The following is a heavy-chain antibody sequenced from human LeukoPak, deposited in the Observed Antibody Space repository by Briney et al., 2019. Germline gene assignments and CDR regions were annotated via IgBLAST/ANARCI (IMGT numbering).Heavy chain of an antibody. CDR2: ISAYNGNT. CDR1: GYTCTKYG. V-gene: IGHV1-18*01. D-gene: IGHD3-10*01. J-gene: IGHJ5*02. Sequence: GASVKVSCKASGYTCTKYGISWVRQAPGQGPEWMGWISAYNGNTNYAQKLQGRVTMTTDTSTSTAYMELRSLRPDDTAVYYCARARNSGSYYRAWGQGTLVTVSS. CDR3: ARARNSGSYYRA.